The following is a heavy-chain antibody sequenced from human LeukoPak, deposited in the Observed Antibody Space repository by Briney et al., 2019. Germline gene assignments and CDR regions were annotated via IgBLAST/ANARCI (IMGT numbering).Heavy chain of an antibody. CDR3: ARHGKYYSGSHYFDF. CDR2: IYPDDSDT. Sequence: GESLKISCQASGYSFTSQWIGWVRQMPGKGLEWMGIIYPDDSDTGYSPSFQGQVTISADKSISTAYLQWSSLKASDSAMYYCARHGKYYSGSHYFDFWGQGTLITVSS. J-gene: IGHJ4*02. V-gene: IGHV5-51*01. CDR1: GYSFTSQW. D-gene: IGHD6-19*01.